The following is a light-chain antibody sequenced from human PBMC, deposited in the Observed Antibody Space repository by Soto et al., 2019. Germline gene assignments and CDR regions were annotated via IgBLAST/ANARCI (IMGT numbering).Light chain of an antibody. Sequence: EIVMTQSPATLSVSPGERATLSCRASQSVGSNLAWYQQKPGQAPRLLIYGPSTTATGIPARFSGSGSGTEFTLTISSLQSEDFAIYFCQQYNNWPPDRTFGQGTKVEIK. CDR3: QQYNNWPPDRT. CDR1: QSVGSN. V-gene: IGKV3-15*01. CDR2: GPS. J-gene: IGKJ1*01.